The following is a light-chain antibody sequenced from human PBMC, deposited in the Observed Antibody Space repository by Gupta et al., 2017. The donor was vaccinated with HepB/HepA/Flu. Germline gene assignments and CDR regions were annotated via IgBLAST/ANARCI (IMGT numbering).Light chain of an antibody. CDR2: DVS. CDR1: SSDVGGYNY. V-gene: IGLV2-14*03. J-gene: IGLJ2*01. Sequence: QSALTPPASVSGSPGQSITISCTGTSSDVGGYNYVSWYQQHAGKALRLMINDVSNRPAGVFNRFSGSKFGNTASQTISGLQDEDEADYYCSSYTRSSNRAFGGGTKLTVL. CDR3: SSYTRSSNRA.